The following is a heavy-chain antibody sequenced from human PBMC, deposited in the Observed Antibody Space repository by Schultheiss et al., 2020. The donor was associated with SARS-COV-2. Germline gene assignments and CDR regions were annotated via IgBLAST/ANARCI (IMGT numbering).Heavy chain of an antibody. CDR2: ISYDGSNK. J-gene: IGHJ4*02. V-gene: IGHV3-30*07. CDR3: ARGGGSYWLDY. CDR1: GFTFSSYA. D-gene: IGHD1-26*01. Sequence: GGSLRLSCAASGFTFSSYAMHWVRQAPGKGLEWVAVISYDGSNKYYADSVKGRFTISRDNAKNSLYLQMNSLRAEDTAVYSCARGGGSYWLDYWGQGTLVTVSS.